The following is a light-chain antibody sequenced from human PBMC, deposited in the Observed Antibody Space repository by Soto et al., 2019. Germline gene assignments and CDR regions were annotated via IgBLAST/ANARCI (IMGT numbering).Light chain of an antibody. Sequence: EIVLTQSPGTLSLSPGERATLSCRASQSVSSSYLAWYQQKPGQDPRLLIYGASSRATGIPDRFSGSRSGTDFSLTMSRLKTDDFAVYYCQQYGSSPFTCGPGTKVDIK. V-gene: IGKV3-20*01. J-gene: IGKJ3*01. CDR2: GAS. CDR3: QQYGSSPFT. CDR1: QSVSSSY.